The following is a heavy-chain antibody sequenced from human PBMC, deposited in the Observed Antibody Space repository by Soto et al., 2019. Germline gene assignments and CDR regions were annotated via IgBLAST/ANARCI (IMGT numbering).Heavy chain of an antibody. CDR1: GFTFSSYA. Sequence: LRLSCAASGFTFSSYAMHWVRQAPGKGLEYVSAISSNGGSTYYADSVKGRFTISRDNSKNTLYLQMGSLRAEDMAVYYCARGQLHLDYWGQGTLVTVSS. CDR2: ISSNGGST. CDR3: ARGQLHLDY. V-gene: IGHV3-64*02. J-gene: IGHJ4*02. D-gene: IGHD2-2*01.